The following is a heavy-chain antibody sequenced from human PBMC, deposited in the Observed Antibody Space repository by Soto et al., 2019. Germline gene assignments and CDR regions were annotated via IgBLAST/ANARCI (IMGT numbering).Heavy chain of an antibody. CDR1: GTSMSGHF. J-gene: IGHJ5*02. CDR3: ARGVYLSLVRTGWFDP. CDR2: GYYSGST. V-gene: IGHV4-59*11. D-gene: IGHD3-10*01. Sequence: PSEILSLTCTVSGTSMSGHFWSWMRQPPGKGLEWIGYGYYSGSTLYNPSLKSRVTISLDTSKNHFSLRLNSVTSADTAVYYCARGVYLSLVRTGWFDPWGQGTLVTVSS.